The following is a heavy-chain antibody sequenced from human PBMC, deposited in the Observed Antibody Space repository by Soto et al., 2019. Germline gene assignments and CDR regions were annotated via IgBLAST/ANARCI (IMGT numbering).Heavy chain of an antibody. CDR2: IYYSGSA. CDR1: GGSISSYY. J-gene: IGHJ4*02. D-gene: IGHD4-17*01. CDR3: ARNYGGNADY. V-gene: IGHV4-59*08. Sequence: QVQLQESGPGLVRPSETLSLTCTVSGGSISSYYWSWIRQPPGKGLEWIGYIYYSGSANYNPSLKSRVTISVDTSKNQFSLKLSSATAADTAVYYCARNYGGNADYWGQGTLVTVSS.